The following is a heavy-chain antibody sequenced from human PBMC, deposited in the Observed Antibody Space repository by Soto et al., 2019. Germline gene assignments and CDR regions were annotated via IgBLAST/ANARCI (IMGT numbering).Heavy chain of an antibody. CDR2: INHAGRT. V-gene: IGHV4-34*02. D-gene: IGHD2-2*03. CDR1: GGSFSGYY. Sequence: QVQLQQWGAGLLKPSETLSLTCAVYGGSFSGYYWTWIRQPPGKGLEWIGEINHAGRTNYNPSLESRVTISIDTSQNQFSLKLTSVTAAETAVYYCARDWMHWGQGTQVTVSA. CDR3: ARDWMH. J-gene: IGHJ4*02.